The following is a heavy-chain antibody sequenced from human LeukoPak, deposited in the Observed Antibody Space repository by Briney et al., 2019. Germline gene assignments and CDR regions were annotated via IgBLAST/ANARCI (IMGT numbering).Heavy chain of an antibody. J-gene: IGHJ4*02. Sequence: PSETLSLTCTVSGGSISTSDYNWGCIRHPPGKGLEWIGSINYSGNTYYNPSLKSRVTISVDTSKNQFSLKLSSVTAADTAVYYCARTGMVGAADYWGQGTLVTVSS. V-gene: IGHV4-39*01. CDR2: INYSGNT. CDR3: ARTGMVGAADY. D-gene: IGHD2-15*01. CDR1: GGSISTSDYN.